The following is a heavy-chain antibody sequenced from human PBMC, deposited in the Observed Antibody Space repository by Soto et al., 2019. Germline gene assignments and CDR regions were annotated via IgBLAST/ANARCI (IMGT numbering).Heavy chain of an antibody. V-gene: IGHV4-34*01. D-gene: IGHD2-2*01. CDR1: GGSFSGYY. CDR3: ATGYCSSTSCYYYYYMDV. CDR2: INHSGST. J-gene: IGHJ6*03. Sequence: SETLSLTCAVYGGSFSGYYWSWIRQPPGKGLEWIGEINHSGSTNYNPSLKSRVTISVDTSKNQFSLKLSSVTAADTAVYYCATGYCSSTSCYYYYYMDVWGKGTTVTVSS.